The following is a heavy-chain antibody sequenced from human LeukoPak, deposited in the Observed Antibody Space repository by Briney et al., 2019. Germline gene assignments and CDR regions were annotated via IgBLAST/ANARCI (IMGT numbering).Heavy chain of an antibody. J-gene: IGHJ4*02. Sequence: ASVKVSCKASGYTFTSYGISWVRQAPGQGLEWMGWISAYNGNTNYAQKLQGRVTMTTDTSTSTAYMELRSLRSGDTAVYYCASAPYYYGSGSYDYWGQGTLVTVSS. CDR3: ASAPYYYGSGSYDY. V-gene: IGHV1-18*01. CDR1: GYTFTSYG. CDR2: ISAYNGNT. D-gene: IGHD3-10*01.